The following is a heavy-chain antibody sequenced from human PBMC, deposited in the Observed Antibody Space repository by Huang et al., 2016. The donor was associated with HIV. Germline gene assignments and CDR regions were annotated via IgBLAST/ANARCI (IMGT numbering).Heavy chain of an antibody. V-gene: IGHV3-74*01. D-gene: IGHD3-22*01. CDR1: GFTFSSYG. Sequence: EVQLVESGGGLVQPGGSLRLSCAASGFTFSSYGMPWVRQAPGKGLVWGSRIKSVGSSSGYAYSVKGRVTISRDNAKNTLYLQMNSLRAEDTAVYYCVRDPRIQSWLNYFDYWGQGTLVSVSS. J-gene: IGHJ4*02. CDR2: IKSVGSSS. CDR3: VRDPRIQSWLNYFDY.